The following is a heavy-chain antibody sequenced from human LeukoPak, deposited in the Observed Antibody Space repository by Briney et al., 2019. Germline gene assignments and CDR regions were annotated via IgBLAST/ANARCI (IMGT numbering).Heavy chain of an antibody. CDR2: IYHSGST. J-gene: IGHJ4*02. D-gene: IGHD3-3*01. V-gene: IGHV4-30-2*01. CDR1: GGSISSGGYY. CDR3: ARVVRYDFWSFDY. Sequence: KSSETLSLTCTVSGGSISSGGYYWSWIRQPPGKGLEWIGYIYHSGSTYYNPSLKSRVTISVDRSKNQFSLKLSSVTAADTAVYYCARVVRYDFWSFDYWGQGTLVTVSS.